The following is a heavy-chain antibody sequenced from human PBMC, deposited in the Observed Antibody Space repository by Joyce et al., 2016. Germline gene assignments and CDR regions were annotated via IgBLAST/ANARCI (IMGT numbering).Heavy chain of an antibody. CDR2: SSWNGGTI. CDR3: AKDITGYHDCWSGQSYVSGMDV. Sequence: EVQLVESGGALVQRGRSLRLSCAASGFSFVDYGMHWVRQVPGKGLEWVSSSSWNGGTIAYADYVKGRVTVSRDNANHSLYLQMNSLTPEDTALYYCAKDITGYHDCWSGQSYVSGMDVWGRGTTISVSS. J-gene: IGHJ6*02. D-gene: IGHD3-3*01. CDR1: GFSFVDYG. V-gene: IGHV3-9*01.